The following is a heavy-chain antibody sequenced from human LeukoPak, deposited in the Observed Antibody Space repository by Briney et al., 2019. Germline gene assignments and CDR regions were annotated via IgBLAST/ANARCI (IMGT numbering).Heavy chain of an antibody. CDR3: ARGPYDFWSGYHFDI. Sequence: GASVKVSCKASGYTFTGYYMHWVRQAPGQGLEWMGWINPNSGGTNYAQKFQGWVTMTRDTSISTAYMELSRLRSDDTAVYYCARGPYDFWSGYHFDIWGQGTMVTVSS. CDR2: INPNSGGT. CDR1: GYTFTGYY. V-gene: IGHV1-2*04. D-gene: IGHD3-3*01. J-gene: IGHJ3*02.